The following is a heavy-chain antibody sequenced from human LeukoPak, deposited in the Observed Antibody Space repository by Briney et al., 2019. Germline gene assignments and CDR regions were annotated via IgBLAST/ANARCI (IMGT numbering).Heavy chain of an antibody. J-gene: IGHJ6*02. D-gene: IGHD2-15*01. CDR3: ARYIHPQGLIGYAMDV. CDR2: IIVILGKV. Sequence: ASVKVSCKASGGPFNSYAIHWVRQAPGQGLEWMGRIIVILGKVNYAQKFQGRLTITADKSTRTAYMDLSNLASEDTAIYFCARYIHPQGLIGYAMDVWGQGTTVIVSS. V-gene: IGHV1-69*04. CDR1: GGPFNSYA.